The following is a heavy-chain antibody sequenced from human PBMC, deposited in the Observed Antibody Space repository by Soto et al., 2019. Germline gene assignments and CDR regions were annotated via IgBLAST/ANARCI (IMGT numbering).Heavy chain of an antibody. J-gene: IGHJ4*02. CDR2: INHSGST. V-gene: IGHV4-34*01. Sequence: QVQLQQWGAGLLKPSETLSLTCAVYGGSFSGYYWSWIRQPPGKGLEWIGEINHSGSTNYNPSLTRRVTISVETSKNHFSLQLSSVTAADTAVYYCARGGILGGTGLDYWGQGTLVTVSS. CDR1: GGSFSGYY. CDR3: ARGGILGGTGLDY. D-gene: IGHD2-15*01.